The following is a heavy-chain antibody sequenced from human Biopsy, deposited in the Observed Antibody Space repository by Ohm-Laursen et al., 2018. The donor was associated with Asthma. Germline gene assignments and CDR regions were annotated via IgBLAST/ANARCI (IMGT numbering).Heavy chain of an antibody. V-gene: IGHV3-9*01. CDR1: GFSFDDCA. J-gene: IGHJ4*01. Sequence: LSLTCAASGFSFDDCAMHWVRQAPGKGLEWVSSISWNSGNIDYAVSVKGRLTISRDNAKNSLYLQMQSLRPEDTAFYYCAKSADYYDSTDYLDFWGRGTLVTVSS. CDR2: ISWNSGNI. CDR3: AKSADYYDSTDYLDF. D-gene: IGHD3-22*01.